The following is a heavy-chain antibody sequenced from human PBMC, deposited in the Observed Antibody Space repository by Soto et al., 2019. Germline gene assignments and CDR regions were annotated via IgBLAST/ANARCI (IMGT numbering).Heavy chain of an antibody. D-gene: IGHD2-21*01. CDR1: GDSIPSSYW. V-gene: IGHV4-4*02. CDR2: ISHTETT. Sequence: SDTLSLTCAVSGDSIPSSYWWRWVRQPPGRGLEWIGKISHTETTYYNPSLESRITISVEKSKNQFSLKLTSVTASVTAVFYCARHIPINNILGFDYWGRGTLVTVS. CDR3: ARHIPINNILGFDY. J-gene: IGHJ4*01.